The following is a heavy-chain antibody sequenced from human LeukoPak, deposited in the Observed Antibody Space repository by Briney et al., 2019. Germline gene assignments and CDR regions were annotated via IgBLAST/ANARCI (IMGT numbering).Heavy chain of an antibody. V-gene: IGHV1-2*02. CDR3: AGAYYYDSSGYWDAFDI. D-gene: IGHD3-22*01. J-gene: IGHJ3*02. Sequence: GASVKVSCKASGYTFTGYYMHWVRQAPGKGLEWMGLINPNSGGTNYAQKFQGRVTMTRDTSISTAYMELSRLRSDDTAVYYCAGAYYYDSSGYWDAFDIWGQGTMVTVSS. CDR2: INPNSGGT. CDR1: GYTFTGYY.